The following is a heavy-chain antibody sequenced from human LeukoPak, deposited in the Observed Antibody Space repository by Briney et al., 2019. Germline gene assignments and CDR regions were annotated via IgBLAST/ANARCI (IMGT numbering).Heavy chain of an antibody. Sequence: GGSLRLSCAASGFTFDDYAMHWVRQAPGKGLEWVSGISWNSGSIGYADSVKGRFTISRDNAKNSLYLQMNSLRAEDTAVYYCARVYSNPPYYFDYWGQGTLVTVSS. CDR1: GFTFDDYA. CDR3: ARVYSNPPYYFDY. V-gene: IGHV3-9*01. J-gene: IGHJ4*02. D-gene: IGHD4-11*01. CDR2: ISWNSGSI.